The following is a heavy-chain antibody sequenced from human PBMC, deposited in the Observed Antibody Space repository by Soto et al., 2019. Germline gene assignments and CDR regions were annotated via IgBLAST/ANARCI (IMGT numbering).Heavy chain of an antibody. CDR1: GGSFSGYY. V-gene: IGHV4-34*01. J-gene: IGHJ4*02. Sequence: SETLSLTCAVYGGSFSGYYWSWIRQPPGKGLEWIGEINHSGSTNYNPSLKSRVTISVDTSKNQFSLKLSSVTAADTAVYYCARRSSFIVVVPAAKARFDYWGQGTLVTVSS. CDR3: ARRSSFIVVVPAAKARFDY. D-gene: IGHD2-2*01. CDR2: INHSGST.